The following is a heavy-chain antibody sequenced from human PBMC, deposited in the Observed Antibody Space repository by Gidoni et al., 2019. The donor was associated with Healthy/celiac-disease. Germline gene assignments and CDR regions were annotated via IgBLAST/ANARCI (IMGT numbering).Heavy chain of an antibody. D-gene: IGHD3-10*01. Sequence: EVQPLESGGGLLQPAGSLRPSCAATGFTFSSYAMRWVRQAPGKGLEWVSIIRGSGGSTYYADSVKGRFTISRDNSKNTLYLQMNSLRAEDAAVYYCAKVWGVSYYFDYWGQGTLVTVSS. CDR3: AKVWGVSYYFDY. V-gene: IGHV3-23*01. J-gene: IGHJ4*02. CDR1: GFTFSSYA. CDR2: IRGSGGST.